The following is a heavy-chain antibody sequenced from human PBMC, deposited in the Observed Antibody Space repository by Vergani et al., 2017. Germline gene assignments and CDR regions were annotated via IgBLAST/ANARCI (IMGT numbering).Heavy chain of an antibody. J-gene: IGHJ5*02. V-gene: IGHV3-30-3*01. Sequence: QVQLVESGGGVVQPGRSLRLSCADSGFTFSSYAMHWVRQAPGKGLEWVAVISYDGSNKYYADSVKGRFTISRDNSKNTLYLQMNSLRAEDTAVYYCAGDSSLAYCGGDCYSNWFDPWGQGTLVTVSS. CDR3: AGDSSLAYCGGDCYSNWFDP. CDR1: GFTFSSYA. CDR2: ISYDGSNK. D-gene: IGHD2-21*01.